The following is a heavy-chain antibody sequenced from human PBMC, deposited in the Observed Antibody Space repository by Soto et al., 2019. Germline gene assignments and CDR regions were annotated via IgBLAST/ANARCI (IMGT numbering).Heavy chain of an antibody. Sequence: PSETLSLTCTVSGTSITNSRYYWGWIRQPPRKGLEWIGYLYYSGSSYFNPSLKSRVTISVDTSKNQFSLKLSSVTAADTAVYYCARPVSMVRGGRGAFDIWGQGTMVTVSS. D-gene: IGHD3-10*01. CDR3: ARPVSMVRGGRGAFDI. J-gene: IGHJ3*02. V-gene: IGHV4-39*07. CDR2: LYYSGSS. CDR1: GTSITNSRYY.